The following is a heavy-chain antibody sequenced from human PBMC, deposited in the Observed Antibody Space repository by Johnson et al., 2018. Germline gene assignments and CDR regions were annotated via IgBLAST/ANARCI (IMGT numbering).Heavy chain of an antibody. J-gene: IGHJ6*03. CDR3: ARVGVYVLYYMDV. Sequence: VQLVESGGGLIQPGGSLRLSCAASGFTVSSNYMSWVRQAPGKGLEWVSVIYSGGSTYYADSVKGRFTISRDNAKNSLYLQMNSLRAADTAVYYCARVGVYVLYYMDVWGKGTTVTVSS. CDR1: GFTVSSNY. V-gene: IGHV3-53*01. D-gene: IGHD2/OR15-2a*01. CDR2: IYSGGST.